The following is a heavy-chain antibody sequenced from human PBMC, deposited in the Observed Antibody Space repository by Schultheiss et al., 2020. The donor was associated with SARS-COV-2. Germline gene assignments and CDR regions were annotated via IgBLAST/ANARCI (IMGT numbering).Heavy chain of an antibody. CDR3: ASSRPYTAARLYYYYYYMDV. CDR1: GGSISSYY. CDR2: IYYSGST. Sequence: SETLSLTCTVSGGSISSYYWSWIRQPAGKGLEWIGRIYYSGSTNYNPSLKSRVTISVDTSKNQFSLKLSSVTAADTAVYYCASSRPYTAARLYYYYYYMDVWGKGTTVTVSS. V-gene: IGHV4-4*07. D-gene: IGHD6-6*01. J-gene: IGHJ6*03.